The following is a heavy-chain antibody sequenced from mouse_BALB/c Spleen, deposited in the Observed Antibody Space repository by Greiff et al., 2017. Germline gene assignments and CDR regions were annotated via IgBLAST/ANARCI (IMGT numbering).Heavy chain of an antibody. CDR2: INPSTGYT. CDR1: GYTFTSYW. D-gene: IGHD3-1*01. J-gene: IGHJ2*01. V-gene: IGHV1-4*01. Sequence: VQLQQSGAELARPGASVKLSCKASGYTFTSYWMHWVKQRPGQGLEWIGYINPSTGYTEYNQKFKDKATLTADKSSSTAYMQLSSLTSEDSAVYYCARSGPPLDYWGQGTTLTVSS. CDR3: ARSGPPLDY.